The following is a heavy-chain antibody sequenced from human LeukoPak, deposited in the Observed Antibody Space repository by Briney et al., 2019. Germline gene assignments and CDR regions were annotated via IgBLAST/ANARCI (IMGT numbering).Heavy chain of an antibody. CDR1: GFTFSSHA. V-gene: IGHV3-23*01. CDR3: ARDYHNKGHDY. CDR2: ISISGGST. J-gene: IGHJ4*02. D-gene: IGHD2/OR15-2a*01. Sequence: PGGSLRLSCAASGFTFSSHAMSWVRQAPGKGLEWVSSISISGGSTYYADSVKGRFTISRDNSKNTLYLQMTSLRPEDTAIYYCARDYHNKGHDYWGPGTLVTVSS.